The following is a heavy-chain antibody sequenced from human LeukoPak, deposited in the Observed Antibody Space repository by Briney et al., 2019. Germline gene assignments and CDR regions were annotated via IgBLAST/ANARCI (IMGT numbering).Heavy chain of an antibody. CDR2: IRSKASGGAI. D-gene: IGHD1-14*01. Sequence: GGSLRLSCTASGFNFGNYAMSWVRQAPGKGLEWLGFIRSKASGGAIEYDPSVDGRFTISRDDSKSIVYLQMTSLKTEDTATYFCTREVDGMSAYWGQGTLVTVSS. V-gene: IGHV3-49*04. J-gene: IGHJ4*02. CDR1: GFNFGNYA. CDR3: TREVDGMSAY.